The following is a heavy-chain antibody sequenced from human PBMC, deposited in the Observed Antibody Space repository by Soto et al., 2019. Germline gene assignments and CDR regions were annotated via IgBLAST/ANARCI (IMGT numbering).Heavy chain of an antibody. J-gene: IGHJ4*02. V-gene: IGHV4-39*01. D-gene: IGHD3-9*01. Sequence: SETLSLTCTVSGGSVRSSSYYWGWVRQPPGKGLEWGGSVYYSGSADYNPWLGSRVTISVAKSKTQLSLKLVSLSAADTAVYDCGRLAGLATISYYFAYWGRGALVTVSS. CDR2: VYYSGSA. CDR1: GGSVRSSSYY. CDR3: GRLAGLATISYYFAY.